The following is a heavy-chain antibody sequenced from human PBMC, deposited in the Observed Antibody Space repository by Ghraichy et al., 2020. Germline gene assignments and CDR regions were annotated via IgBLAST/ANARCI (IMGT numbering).Heavy chain of an antibody. Sequence: SETLSLTCTVSGGSISSSSYYWGWIRQPPGKGLEWIGSIYYSGSTYYNPSLKSRVTISVDTSKNQFSLKLCSVTAADTAVYYCARHFPFEFSVGVWSGYYIGNCYSYVMDVSSQATTATV. J-gene: IGHJ6*02. CDR3: ARHFPFEFSVGVWSGYYIGNCYSYVMDV. CDR2: IYYSGST. D-gene: IGHD3-3*01. V-gene: IGHV4-39*01. CDR1: GGSISSSSYY.